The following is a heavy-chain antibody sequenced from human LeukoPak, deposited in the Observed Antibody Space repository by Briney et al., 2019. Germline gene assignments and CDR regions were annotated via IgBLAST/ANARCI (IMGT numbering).Heavy chain of an antibody. CDR3: ARGRDEEYCSGGSCYSGLFWFDP. D-gene: IGHD2-15*01. J-gene: IGHJ5*02. V-gene: IGHV4-59*01. CDR2: IYYSGST. CDR1: GGSISSYY. Sequence: PETLSLTCTVSGGSISSYYWSWIRQPPGKGLEWIGHIYYSGSTNYNPSLKSRVTISIDTSKNQFSLRLSSVTAADTAVYYCARGRDEEYCSGGSCYSGLFWFDPWGQGTLVTVSS.